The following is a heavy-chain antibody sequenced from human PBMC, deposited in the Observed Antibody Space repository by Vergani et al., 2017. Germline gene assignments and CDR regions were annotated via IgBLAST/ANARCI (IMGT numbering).Heavy chain of an antibody. CDR3: ARVSYGSYKRGDDAFDI. CDR2: IHYSGST. Sequence: QVQLQESGPGLLKPSETLSLSCTVSGGSISPYYWSWVRQPPGKGLEFIAYIHYSGSTNYNPSLKSRVSISVDTSKNTLYLQMNSLRAEDTAVYSCARVSYGSYKRGDDAFDIWGQGTMVTVSS. D-gene: IGHD1-26*01. J-gene: IGHJ3*02. CDR1: GGSISPYY. V-gene: IGHV4-59*01.